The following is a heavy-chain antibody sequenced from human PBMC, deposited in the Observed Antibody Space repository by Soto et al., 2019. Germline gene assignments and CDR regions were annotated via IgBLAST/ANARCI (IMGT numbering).Heavy chain of an antibody. CDR2: ISYDGSSQ. D-gene: IGHD3-3*01. Sequence: QVQLVESGGGVVQPGKSLRLSCAASGFTFSSDAMHWVRQAPGKGLEWVAVISYDGSSQYYADSVKGRFTISRDNSEKTLFLQMNSLRAEDTAVYYCARVMGAFWHGSHLDNWGQGTLVTVSS. CDR3: ARVMGAFWHGSHLDN. J-gene: IGHJ4*02. V-gene: IGHV3-30-3*01. CDR1: GFTFSSDA.